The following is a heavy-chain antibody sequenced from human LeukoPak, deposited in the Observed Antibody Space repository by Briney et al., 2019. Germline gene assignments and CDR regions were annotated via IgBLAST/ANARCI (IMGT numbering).Heavy chain of an antibody. J-gene: IGHJ3*02. CDR2: INHSGDT. V-gene: IGHV4-34*01. CDR3: ASDDYGDLVNAFDI. Sequence: SEPLSLICAVYGGSFSGYYWSWIRQPPGKGLEWIGEINHSGDTNYNPPLKSRVTISLDTSKNHFSLKLTSVTAADTAVYYCASDDYGDLVNAFDIWGQGTMVTVSS. CDR1: GGSFSGYY. D-gene: IGHD4-17*01.